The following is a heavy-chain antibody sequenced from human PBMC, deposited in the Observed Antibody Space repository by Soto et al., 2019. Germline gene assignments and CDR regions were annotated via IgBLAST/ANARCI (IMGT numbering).Heavy chain of an antibody. V-gene: IGHV1-8*01. CDR1: GYTFTSYD. CDR2: MNPNTGNT. J-gene: IGHJ4*02. CDR3: ARNPANTGYFEY. D-gene: IGHD2-8*02. Sequence: QVKLVQSGAEVKKPGASVKVSCKASGYTFTSYDINWVRQAPGQGLEWMGWMNPNTGNTGYAQKFQGRFILTRDTSISTAYMELSSLTSEDTAEYYCARNPANTGYFEYWGQGTLVTVSS.